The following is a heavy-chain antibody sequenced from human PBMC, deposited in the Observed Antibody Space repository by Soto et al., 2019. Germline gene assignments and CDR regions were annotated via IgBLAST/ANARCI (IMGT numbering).Heavy chain of an antibody. CDR3: AGYIAAAGTIFDY. CDR2: ISSSSSTI. D-gene: IGHD6-13*01. J-gene: IGHJ4*02. Sequence: GGSLRLSCAASGFTFSSYSMNWVRQAPGKGLEWVSYISSSSSTIYYADSVKGRFTISRDNAKNSLYLQMNSLRAEDTAVYYCAGYIAAAGTIFDYWGQGTLVTVSS. V-gene: IGHV3-48*01. CDR1: GFTFSSYS.